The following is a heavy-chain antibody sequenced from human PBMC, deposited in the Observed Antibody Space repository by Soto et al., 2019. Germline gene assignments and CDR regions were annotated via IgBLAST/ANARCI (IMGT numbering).Heavy chain of an antibody. CDR1: GFTFSSYG. CDR3: AKIHTGIAAAGGY. D-gene: IGHD6-13*01. J-gene: IGHJ4*02. V-gene: IGHV3-30*18. CDR2: ISYDGSNK. Sequence: GGSLRLSCAASGFTFSSYGMHWVRQAPGKGLEWVAVISYDGSNKYYADSVKGRFTISRDNSKNTLYLQMNSLRAEDTAVYYCAKIHTGIAAAGGYRGQGTLVTVSS.